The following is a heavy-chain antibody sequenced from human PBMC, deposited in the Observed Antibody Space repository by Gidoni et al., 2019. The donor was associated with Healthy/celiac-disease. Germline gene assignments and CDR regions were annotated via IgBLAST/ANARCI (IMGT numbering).Heavy chain of an antibody. CDR2: INHSGST. CDR1: GRSLSGYY. CDR3: ARGDIVVAATPIDY. Sequence: QAPLQQWGAGLLTPSATLSRTCAVYGRSLSGYYWSWIRPPPGKGLEWIGEINHSGSTNYNPSLKNRVTISVDTSKNQFSLKLSSVTAADTAVYYCARGDIVVAATPIDYWGQGTLVTVSS. V-gene: IGHV4-34*01. D-gene: IGHD2-15*01. J-gene: IGHJ4*02.